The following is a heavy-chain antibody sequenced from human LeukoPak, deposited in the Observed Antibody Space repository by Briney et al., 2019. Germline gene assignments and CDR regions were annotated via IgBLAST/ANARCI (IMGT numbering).Heavy chain of an antibody. CDR1: GYTFTGYY. V-gene: IGHV1-2*02. D-gene: IGHD2-2*01. CDR2: INPNSGGT. CDR3: ARDHGYGSSTSCYPLNWFDP. J-gene: IGHJ5*02. Sequence: ASVKVSCKASGYTFTGYYMHWVRQAPGQGLEWMGWINPNSGGTNYAQKFQGRVTMTRDTSTSTAYMELSRLRSDDTAVYYCARDHGYGSSTSCYPLNWFDPWGQGTLVTVSS.